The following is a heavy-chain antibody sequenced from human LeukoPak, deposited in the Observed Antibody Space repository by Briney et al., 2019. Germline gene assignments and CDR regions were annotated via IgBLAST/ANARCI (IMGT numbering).Heavy chain of an antibody. J-gene: IGHJ4*02. D-gene: IGHD3-3*01. CDR3: ARGHEAVFLEWLLSPLFDY. V-gene: IGHV3-74*01. Sequence: PGGSLRLSCAASGFTFSSYWIHWVRQAPGKGLVWVSRINSDGGSTDYADSVEGRFTISRDNAKNSLYLQMNSLRAEDTAVYYCARGHEAVFLEWLLSPLFDYWGQGTLVTVSS. CDR1: GFTFSSYW. CDR2: INSDGGST.